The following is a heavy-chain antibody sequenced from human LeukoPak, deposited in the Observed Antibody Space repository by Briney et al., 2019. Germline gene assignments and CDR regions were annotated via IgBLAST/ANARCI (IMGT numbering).Heavy chain of an antibody. V-gene: IGHV4-59*01. Sequence: SETLSLTCTVSGGSISSYYWSWIRQPPGKGMEWIGNIYDRGSTKYNPSLKSRVTISVDTSKNQFSLRLSSVTAADTAVYYCARGRTFDNWGQGTLVTVSS. J-gene: IGHJ4*02. CDR3: ARGRTFDN. CDR1: GGSISSYY. CDR2: IYDRGST.